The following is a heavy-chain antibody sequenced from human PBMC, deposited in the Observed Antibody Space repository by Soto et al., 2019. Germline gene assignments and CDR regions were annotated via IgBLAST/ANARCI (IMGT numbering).Heavy chain of an antibody. Sequence: ASVKVSCKVSGYTLTELSMHWVRQAPGKGLECMGGFDPEDGETIYAQKFQGRVTMTEDTSTDTAYMELSSLRSEDTAVYYCATDLFSTIFGVVIKLGDFDIWGQGTMVTVSS. CDR3: ATDLFSTIFGVVIKLGDFDI. V-gene: IGHV1-24*01. J-gene: IGHJ3*02. D-gene: IGHD3-3*01. CDR2: FDPEDGET. CDR1: GYTLTELS.